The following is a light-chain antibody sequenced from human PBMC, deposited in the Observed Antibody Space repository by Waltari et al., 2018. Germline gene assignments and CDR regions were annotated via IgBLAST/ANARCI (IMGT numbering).Light chain of an antibody. CDR1: QSVGSN. CDR2: GAS. CDR3: QQYNYYYT. Sequence: EIVMTQSPANLSVSPGERVTLSCRASQSVGSNLAWYQQKPGQAPRLLISGASTRATGIPARFSGSGSGTEFTLTISSLQSEDFAVYYCQQYNYYYTFGQGTKLEIK. V-gene: IGKV3-15*01. J-gene: IGKJ2*01.